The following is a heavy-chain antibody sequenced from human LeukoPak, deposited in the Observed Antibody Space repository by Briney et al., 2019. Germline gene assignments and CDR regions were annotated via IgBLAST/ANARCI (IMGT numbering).Heavy chain of an antibody. Sequence: GGSLRLSCAASGFAFSDFSMNWVRQAPGKGREWVANTRGSGSGMGSGNYYAVSVKGRFTISRDDAKNSLYLQMNSLRAEDTAFYYCARDDNWGFDYWGQGALVTVSS. J-gene: IGHJ4*02. D-gene: IGHD7-27*01. CDR3: ARDDNWGFDY. V-gene: IGHV3-21*05. CDR2: TRGSGSGM. CDR1: GFAFSDFS.